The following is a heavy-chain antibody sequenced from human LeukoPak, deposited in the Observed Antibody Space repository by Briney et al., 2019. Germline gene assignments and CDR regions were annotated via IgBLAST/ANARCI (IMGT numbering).Heavy chain of an antibody. V-gene: IGHV4-34*01. CDR3: ARGRAEWELLFHRRGNYFDY. Sequence: PSETLSLTCAVYGGSFSGYYWSWIRQPPGKGLEWIGEINHSGSTNYNPSLKSRVTISVDTSKNQFSLKLSSVTAADTAVYYCARGRAEWELLFHRRGNYFDYWGQGTLVTVSS. D-gene: IGHD1-26*01. J-gene: IGHJ4*02. CDR1: GGSFSGYY. CDR2: INHSGST.